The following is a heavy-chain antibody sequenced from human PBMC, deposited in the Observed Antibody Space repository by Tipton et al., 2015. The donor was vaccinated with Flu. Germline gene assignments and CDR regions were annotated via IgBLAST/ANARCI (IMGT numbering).Heavy chain of an antibody. D-gene: IGHD2-2*01. CDR3: AREVPAFYNWFDP. CDR2: INPNSGGT. J-gene: IGHJ5*02. CDR1: GYTFTGYY. V-gene: IGHV1-2*04. Sequence: QSGAEVKKPGASVKVSCKASGYTFTGYYMHWVRQAPGQGLEWMGWINPNSGGTNYAQKFQGWVTMTRDTSISTAYMELSRLRSDDTAVYYCAREVPAFYNWFDPWGQGTLVTVSS.